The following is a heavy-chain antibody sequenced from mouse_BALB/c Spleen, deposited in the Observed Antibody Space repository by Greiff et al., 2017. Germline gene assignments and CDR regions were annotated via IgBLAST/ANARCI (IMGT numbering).Heavy chain of an antibody. CDR3: ARDDYGVDY. V-gene: IGHV5-17*02. CDR2: ISSGSSTI. CDR1: GFTFSSFG. D-gene: IGHD2-4*01. Sequence: LVESGGGLVQPGGSRKLSCAASGFTFSSFGMHWVRQAPEKGLEWVAYISSGSSTIYYADTVKGRFTISRDNPKNTLFLQMTSLRSEDTAMYYCARDDYGVDYWGQGTTLTVSS. J-gene: IGHJ2*01.